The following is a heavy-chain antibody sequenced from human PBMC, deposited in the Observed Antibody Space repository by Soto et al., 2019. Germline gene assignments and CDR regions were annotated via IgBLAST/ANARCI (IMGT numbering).Heavy chain of an antibody. CDR2: IIPIFGTA. CDR1: GGTFSSYA. CDR3: ARDRSPTARPVYLDY. D-gene: IGHD6-6*01. Sequence: SVKVSCKASGGTFSSYAISWVRQAPGQGLEWMGGIIPIFGTANYAQKFQGRVTITADESTSTAYMELSSLRSEDTAVYYCARDRSPTARPVYLDYWGQGTLVTVSS. J-gene: IGHJ4*02. V-gene: IGHV1-69*13.